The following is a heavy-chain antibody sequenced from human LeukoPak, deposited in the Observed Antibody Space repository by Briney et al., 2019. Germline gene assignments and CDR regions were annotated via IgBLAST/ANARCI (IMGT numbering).Heavy chain of an antibody. V-gene: IGHV3-23*01. J-gene: IGHJ4*02. CDR2: ISGSGGST. CDR3: ARLRGYSYGFDY. CDR1: GFTFSSYA. D-gene: IGHD5-18*01. Sequence: LAGGSLRLSCAASGFTFSSYAMSWVRQAPGKGLEWVSGISGSGGSTYYADSVKGRFTISRDNSKNTEYLQMNSLRAEDTAVYYCARLRGYSYGFDYWGQGTLVTVSS.